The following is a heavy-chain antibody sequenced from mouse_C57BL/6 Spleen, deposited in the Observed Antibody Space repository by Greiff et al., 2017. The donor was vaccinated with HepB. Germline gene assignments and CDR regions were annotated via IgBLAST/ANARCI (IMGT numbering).Heavy chain of an antibody. V-gene: IGHV1-76*01. D-gene: IGHD1-1*02. CDR1: GYTFTDYY. Sequence: QVQLQQSGAELVRPGASVKLSCKASGYTFTDYYINWVKQRPGQGLEWIARIYPGSGNTYYNEKFKGKATLTAEKSSSTAYMQLSSLTSEDSAVYFCATYGYYAMDYWGQGTSVTVSS. CDR3: ATYGYYAMDY. CDR2: IYPGSGNT. J-gene: IGHJ4*01.